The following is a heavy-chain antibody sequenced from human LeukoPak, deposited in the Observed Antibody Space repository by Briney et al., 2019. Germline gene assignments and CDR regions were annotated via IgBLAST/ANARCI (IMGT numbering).Heavy chain of an antibody. V-gene: IGHV4-59*08. CDR2: VYDSGST. CDR1: GGSISGYY. D-gene: IGHD6-19*01. J-gene: IGHJ4*02. Sequence: PSETLSLTCTVSGGSISGYYWGWIRQPPGKGLEWIGYVYDSGSTNYSPSLRSRVTISVDTSKNQFSLKLSSVTAADTAVYYCARAAMAGSFDYWGQGTLVTVSS. CDR3: ARAAMAGSFDY.